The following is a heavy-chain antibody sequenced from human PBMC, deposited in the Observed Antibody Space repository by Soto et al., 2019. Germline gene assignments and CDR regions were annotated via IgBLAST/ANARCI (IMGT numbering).Heavy chain of an antibody. CDR1: VGTFSSYA. J-gene: IGHJ4*02. CDR3: AVKGDSYGSCSYYTTFGY. D-gene: IGHD3-10*01. V-gene: IGHV1-69*06. Sequence: QVQLVQSGAEVKKPGSSVKVSCKASVGTFSSYAISWVRQAPGQGLEWMGGIIPIFGTANYAQKFQGRVTITADKSPSTDYMELSKLRSEDTAVYYCAVKGDSYGSCSYYTTFGYWGQGTLVTVSS. CDR2: IIPIFGTA.